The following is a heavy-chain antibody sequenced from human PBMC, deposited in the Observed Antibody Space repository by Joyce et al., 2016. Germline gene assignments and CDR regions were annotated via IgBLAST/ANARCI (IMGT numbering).Heavy chain of an antibody. CDR1: GVPFGVYA. Sequence: EVQLVESGEGLVQPGRSLRRSCTASGVPFGVYAMSWVRQAPGKGREWVGFIRSKAYGGTTEYAASVKGRFTISRDDSKSIAYLQMNSLKTEDTAVYYCTRACGGSCFDYWGQGTLVTVSS. V-gene: IGHV3-49*04. J-gene: IGHJ4*02. CDR3: TRACGGSCFDY. CDR2: IRSKAYGGTT. D-gene: IGHD2-15*01.